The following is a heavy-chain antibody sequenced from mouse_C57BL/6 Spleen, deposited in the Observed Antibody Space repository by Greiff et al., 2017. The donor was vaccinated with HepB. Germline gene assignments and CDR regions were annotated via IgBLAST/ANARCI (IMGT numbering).Heavy chain of an antibody. V-gene: IGHV1-53*01. CDR1: GYTFTSYW. D-gene: IGHD1-1*01. J-gene: IGHJ2*01. CDR2: INPSNGGT. Sequence: QVQLQQPGTELVKPGASVKLSCKASGYTFTSYWMHWVKQRPGQGLEWIGNINPSNGGTNYNEKFKSKATLAVDKSSSTAYMQLSSLTSEDSAVYYCARKDYGSSYDYFDYWGQGTTLTVSS. CDR3: ARKDYGSSYDYFDY.